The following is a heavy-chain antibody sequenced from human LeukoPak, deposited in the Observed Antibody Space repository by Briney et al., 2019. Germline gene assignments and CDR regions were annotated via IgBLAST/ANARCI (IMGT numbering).Heavy chain of an antibody. CDR1: GGTFSSYA. CDR3: ARGDEYYYYMDV. Sequence: ASVKVSCKASGGTFSSYAISWVRQAPGQGLEWMGWINPNSGGTNYAQKSQGRVTMTRDTSISTAYMELSRLRSDDTAVYYCARGDEYYYYMDVWGKGTTVTVSS. CDR2: INPNSGGT. V-gene: IGHV1-2*02. J-gene: IGHJ6*03.